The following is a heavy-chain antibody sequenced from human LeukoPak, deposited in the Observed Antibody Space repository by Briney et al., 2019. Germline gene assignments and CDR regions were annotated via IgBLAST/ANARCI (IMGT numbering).Heavy chain of an antibody. CDR3: ARGPGTSGYSSSFDY. V-gene: IGHV1-69*13. Sequence: SVKVSCKASGGSFSSYAISWVRQAPGQGLEWMGGIIPIFGTANYAQKFQGRVTITADESTSTAYMELSSLRSEDTAVYYCARGPGTSGYSSSFDYWGQGTLVTVSS. J-gene: IGHJ4*02. CDR1: GGSFSSYA. CDR2: IIPIFGTA. D-gene: IGHD6-13*01.